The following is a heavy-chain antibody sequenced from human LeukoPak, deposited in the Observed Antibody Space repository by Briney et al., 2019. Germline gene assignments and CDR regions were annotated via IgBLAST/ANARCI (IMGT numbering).Heavy chain of an antibody. V-gene: IGHV4-34*01. Sequence: PSETLSLTCAVYGGSFSGYYWSWIRQPPGKGLEWIGEINHSGSTNYNPSLKSRVTISADTSKNQFSLKLSSVTAADTAVYYCARGSQLLWFGELLYVYRENWFDPWGQGTLVTVSS. CDR2: INHSGST. CDR3: ARGSQLLWFGELLYVYRENWFDP. D-gene: IGHD3-10*01. CDR1: GGSFSGYY. J-gene: IGHJ5*02.